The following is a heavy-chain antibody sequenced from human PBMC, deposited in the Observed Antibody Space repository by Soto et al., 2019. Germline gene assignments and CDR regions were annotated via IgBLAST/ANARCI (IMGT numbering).Heavy chain of an antibody. Sequence: EVHLLESGGGLVQPGGSLRVSCAASGFTFSNYAMTWVRQAPGKGLQWVSAISGSGSSTKYADSVKGRFTISRDNSKSTVSLQMNSLRGEDTAVYFCARGFATTGYLVDYWGQGTLVTVSS. J-gene: IGHJ4*02. CDR2: ISGSGSST. CDR1: GFTFSNYA. V-gene: IGHV3-23*01. D-gene: IGHD3-9*01. CDR3: ARGFATTGYLVDY.